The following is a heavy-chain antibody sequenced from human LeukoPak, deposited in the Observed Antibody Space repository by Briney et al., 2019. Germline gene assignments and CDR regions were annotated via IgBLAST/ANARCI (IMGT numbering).Heavy chain of an antibody. V-gene: IGHV4-59*01. Sequence: SETLSLTCTVSGDSISDYYWSWIRQSPEKGLEWIGEVYYSGSTHYNPPLKTRVTISLDRSNNQFSLRLTSVTAADTAVYYCARELDGNGGWFDPWGQGTLVTVSS. CDR1: GDSISDYY. J-gene: IGHJ5*02. D-gene: IGHD5-24*01. CDR2: VYYSGST. CDR3: ARELDGNGGWFDP.